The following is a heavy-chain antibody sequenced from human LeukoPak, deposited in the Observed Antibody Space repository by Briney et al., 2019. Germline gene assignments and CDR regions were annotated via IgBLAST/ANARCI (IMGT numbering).Heavy chain of an antibody. D-gene: IGHD3/OR15-3a*01. J-gene: IGHJ3*02. CDR2: FYPAGTT. CDR3: VRERTGRGAFDI. Sequence: GGSLRLSCAASGFTVTTNYISWVRQAPGTGLEWGSVFYPAGTTYYADSVKGRFTISRDTSENTLSLQMNSLRAEDTGIYYCVRERTGRGAFDIWGQGTMVTVSS. CDR1: GFTVTTNY. V-gene: IGHV3-53*01.